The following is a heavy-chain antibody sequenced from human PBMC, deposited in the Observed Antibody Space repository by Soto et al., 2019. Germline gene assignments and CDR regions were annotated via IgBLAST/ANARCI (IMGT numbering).Heavy chain of an antibody. J-gene: IGHJ3*02. CDR3: ARADPLAYCGGDCYAFDI. V-gene: IGHV3-66*03. CDR1: GFTVSSNY. CDR2: IYSCGST. D-gene: IGHD2-21*02. Sequence: GGSLRLSCAASGFTVSSNYMSWVRQAPGKGLEWVSVIYSCGSTYYADSVKGRFTISRDNSKNTLYLQMNSLRAEDTAVYYCARADPLAYCGGDCYAFDIWGQGTMVTVSS.